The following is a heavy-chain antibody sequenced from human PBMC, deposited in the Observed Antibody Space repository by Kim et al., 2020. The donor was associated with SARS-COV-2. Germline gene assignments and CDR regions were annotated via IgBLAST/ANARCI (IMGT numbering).Heavy chain of an antibody. CDR2: INHSGST. CDR1: GGSFSGYY. CDR3: ARAVWFGGLRGGYYYYYYMDV. V-gene: IGHV4-34*01. Sequence: SETLSLTCAVYGGSFSGYYWSWIRQPPGKGLEWIGEINHSGSTNYNPSLKSRVTISVDTSKNQFSLKLSSVTAADTAVYYCARAVWFGGLRGGYYYYYYMDVWGKGTTVTVSS. D-gene: IGHD3-10*01. J-gene: IGHJ6*03.